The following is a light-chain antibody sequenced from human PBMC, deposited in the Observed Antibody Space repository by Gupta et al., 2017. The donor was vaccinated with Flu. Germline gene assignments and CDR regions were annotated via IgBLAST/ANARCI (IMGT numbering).Light chain of an antibody. CDR1: SSDVGAYNY. J-gene: IGLJ1*01. CDR2: EVT. CDR3: SSLTSRNIYV. Sequence: QSAQTQPASVSASPGQSITISCPGTSSDVGAYNYVSWFQHHPGKAPKLIIYEVTNRPSGVSNRFSGSKSGNSASLTISGLQAEDEADYYCSSLTSRNIYVFGTGTKVTVL. V-gene: IGLV2-14*01.